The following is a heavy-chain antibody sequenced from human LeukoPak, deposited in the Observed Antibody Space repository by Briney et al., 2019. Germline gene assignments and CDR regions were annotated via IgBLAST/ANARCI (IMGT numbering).Heavy chain of an antibody. V-gene: IGHV3-7*01. CDR1: GFTVSSNY. Sequence: GGSLRLSCAASGFTVSSNYMSWLRQAPGKGLEWVANIRGDESRKYYLDSVTGRFTISRDNAKNSLYHCARDANYHVSSDYYDAFDIWGQGTMVTVSS. J-gene: IGHJ3*02. CDR2: IRGDESRK. D-gene: IGHD3-22*01. CDR3: AFDI.